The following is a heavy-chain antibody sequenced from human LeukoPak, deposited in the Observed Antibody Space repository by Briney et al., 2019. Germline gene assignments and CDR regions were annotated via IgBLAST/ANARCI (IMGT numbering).Heavy chain of an antibody. D-gene: IGHD3-10*01. CDR2: ISYDGSNK. CDR3: AKDLLWFGESPVDY. V-gene: IGHV3-30*18. J-gene: IGHJ4*02. Sequence: GRSLRLSCAASGFPFSGHGMHWVRQAPGKGLEWVAVISYDGSNKYFADSVKGRFTISRDNSKNTLFLQMNSLRAEDTAVYYCAKDLLWFGESPVDYWGQGTLVTVSS. CDR1: GFPFSGHG.